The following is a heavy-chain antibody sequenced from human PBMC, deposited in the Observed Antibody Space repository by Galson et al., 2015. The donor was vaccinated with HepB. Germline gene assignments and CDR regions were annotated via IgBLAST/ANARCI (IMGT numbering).Heavy chain of an antibody. Sequence: SLRLSCAASGFTFSSYGMHWVRQAPGKGLEWVAVIWYDGSNKYYADSVKGRFTISRDNSKNTLYLQMNSLRAEDTAVYYCARDGSWYVTKYYFDYWGQGTLVTVSS. CDR3: ARDGSWYVTKYYFDY. CDR1: GFTFSSYG. J-gene: IGHJ4*02. CDR2: IWYDGSNK. V-gene: IGHV3-33*01. D-gene: IGHD6-13*01.